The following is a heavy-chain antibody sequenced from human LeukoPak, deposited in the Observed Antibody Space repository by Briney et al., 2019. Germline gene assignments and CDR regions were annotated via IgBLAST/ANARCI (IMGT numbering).Heavy chain of an antibody. CDR1: GYSISSGDF. V-gene: IGHV4-38-2*02. J-gene: IGHJ3*02. Sequence: SETLSLTCAVSGYSISSGDFWGWSRQPPGKGLEWIGIGDHSGSTYYNPSLKSRVTISVDTSKNQFSLNLNSVTDADTAVYYCARDAPSSIVGETPNAFDIWGQGPMVTVSS. CDR2: GDHSGST. D-gene: IGHD1-26*01. CDR3: ARDAPSSIVGETPNAFDI.